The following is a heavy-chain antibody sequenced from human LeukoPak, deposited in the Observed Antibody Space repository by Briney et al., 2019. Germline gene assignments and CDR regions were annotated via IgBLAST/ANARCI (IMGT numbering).Heavy chain of an antibody. CDR2: IYYSGST. CDR1: GGSVSSGSYY. D-gene: IGHD7-27*01. V-gene: IGHV4-61*01. CDR3: ARGLGIGRDFDY. Sequence: PSETLSLTCTVSGGSVSSGSYYWSWIRQPPGKGPEWIGYIYYSGSTNYNPSLKSRVTISVDTSKNQFSLKLSSVTAADTAVYYCARGLGIGRDFDYWGQGTLVTVSS. J-gene: IGHJ4*02.